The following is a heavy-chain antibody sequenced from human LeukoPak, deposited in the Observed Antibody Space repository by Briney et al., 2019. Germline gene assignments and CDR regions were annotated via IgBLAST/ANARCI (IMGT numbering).Heavy chain of an antibody. D-gene: IGHD3-22*01. Sequence: GSLRLSCAASGFTFSDYYVSWIRQPPGKGLEWIGEINHSGSTNYNPSLKSRVTISVDTSKNQFSLKLSSVTAADTAVYYCARTDSSGYYYVSYWFDPWGQGTLVTVSS. V-gene: IGHV4-34*01. CDR3: ARTDSSGYYYVSYWFDP. CDR1: GFTFSDYY. J-gene: IGHJ5*02. CDR2: INHSGST.